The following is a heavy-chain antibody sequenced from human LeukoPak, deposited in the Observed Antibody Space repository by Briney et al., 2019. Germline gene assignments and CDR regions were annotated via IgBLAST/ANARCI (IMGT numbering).Heavy chain of an antibody. CDR1: GGSFSGYY. CDR3: ARGAITMVRGVITRILAFDI. Sequence: SETLSLTCAVHGGSFSGYYWSWIRQPPGKGLEWIGEINHSGSTNYNPSLKSRVTISVDTSKNQFSLKLSSVTAADTAVYYCARGAITMVRGVITRILAFDIWGQGTMVTVSS. CDR2: INHSGST. D-gene: IGHD3-10*01. V-gene: IGHV4-34*01. J-gene: IGHJ3*02.